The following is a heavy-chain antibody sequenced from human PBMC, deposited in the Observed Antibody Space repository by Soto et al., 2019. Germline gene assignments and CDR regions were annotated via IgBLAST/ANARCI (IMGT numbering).Heavy chain of an antibody. J-gene: IGHJ4*02. D-gene: IGHD6-19*01. Sequence: ASVKASCKASGYTFTSYGISWVRQAPGQGLEWMGWISAYNGNTNYAQKLQGRVTMTTDTSTSTAYMELRSLRSDDTAVYYCARGGITAVAGPTNFDYWGQGTLVTVSS. V-gene: IGHV1-18*01. CDR2: ISAYNGNT. CDR3: ARGGITAVAGPTNFDY. CDR1: GYTFTSYG.